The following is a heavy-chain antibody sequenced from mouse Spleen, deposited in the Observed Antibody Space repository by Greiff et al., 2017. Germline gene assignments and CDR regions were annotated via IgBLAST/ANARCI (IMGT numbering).Heavy chain of an antibody. Sequence: QVQLQQSGAELVKPGASVKLSCKASGYTFTSYYMYWVKQRPGQGLEWIGEINPSNGGTNFNEKFKSKATLTVDKSSSTAYMQLSSLTSEDSAVYYCARRSYDYGAWFAYWGQGTLVTVSA. D-gene: IGHD2-4*01. J-gene: IGHJ3*01. CDR2: INPSNGGT. V-gene: IGHV1S81*02. CDR1: GYTFTSYY. CDR3: ARRSYDYGAWFAY.